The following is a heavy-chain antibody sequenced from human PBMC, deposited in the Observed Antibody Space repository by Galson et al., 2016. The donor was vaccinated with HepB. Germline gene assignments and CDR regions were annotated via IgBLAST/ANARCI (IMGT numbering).Heavy chain of an antibody. V-gene: IGHV3-23*01. J-gene: IGHJ1*01. Sequence: SLRLSCAASGFTFSTSSMDWVRQAPGKGLEWVSAIMADGERTYYADSVKGRFTISRDNPKNTLYLQMNSLRAEDTALYRCVKDLSFDVPGTEYFQHWGQGALVIASS. CDR1: GFTFSTSS. CDR3: VKDLSFDVPGTEYFQH. CDR2: IMADGERT. D-gene: IGHD1-1*01.